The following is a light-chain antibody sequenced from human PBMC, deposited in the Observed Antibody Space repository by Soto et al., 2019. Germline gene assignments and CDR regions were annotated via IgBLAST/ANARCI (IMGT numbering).Light chain of an antibody. J-gene: IGLJ2*01. V-gene: IGLV1-40*01. CDR1: ASNIGGRHD. CDR3: QSFDSNLFGSA. CDR2: ANN. Sequence: QAVLTQPPSVSGAPGQRVTISCTGTASNIGGRHDVNWFQQIPGTAPKLLIYANNIRPSGVPDRFSGSSSGTSASLAITGVQAEDEADYYCQSFDSNLFGSAFGGGTKVTVL.